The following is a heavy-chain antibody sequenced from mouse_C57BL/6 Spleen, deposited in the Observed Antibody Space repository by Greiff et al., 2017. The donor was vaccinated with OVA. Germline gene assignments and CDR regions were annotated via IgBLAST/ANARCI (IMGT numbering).Heavy chain of an antibody. J-gene: IGHJ3*01. CDR2: IDPETGGT. V-gene: IGHV1-15*01. CDR3: TDYSNAFAY. D-gene: IGHD2-5*01. Sequence: VQVVESGAELVRPGASVTLSCKASGYTFTDYEMHWVKQTPVHGLEWIGAIDPETGGTAYNQKFKGKAILTADKSSSTAYMELRSLTSEDSAVYYCTDYSNAFAYWGQGTLVTVSA. CDR1: GYTFTDYE.